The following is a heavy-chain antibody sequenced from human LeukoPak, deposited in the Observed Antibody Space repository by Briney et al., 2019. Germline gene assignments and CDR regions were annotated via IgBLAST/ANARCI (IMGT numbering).Heavy chain of an antibody. CDR1: GFAFSSYG. Sequence: GRSLRLSCAASGFAFSSYGMHWVRQAPGKGLEWVAFIRYDGTNNYYADSVKGRFTISRDNSKNTLSLQMNSLGAEDTAVYYCAKATRWKLIAYYFDYWGQGTLVTVSS. J-gene: IGHJ4*02. CDR2: IRYDGTNN. D-gene: IGHD3-10*01. CDR3: AKATRWKLIAYYFDY. V-gene: IGHV3-30*02.